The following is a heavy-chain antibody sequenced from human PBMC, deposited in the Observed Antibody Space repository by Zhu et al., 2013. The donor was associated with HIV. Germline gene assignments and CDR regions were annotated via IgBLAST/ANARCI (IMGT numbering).Heavy chain of an antibody. CDR3: ASPDLNCGGDCYNKFDY. D-gene: IGHD2-21*02. V-gene: IGHV1-69*01. CDR2: IIPIFGTA. CDR1: GGTFSSYA. Sequence: QVRLVQSGAEVKKPGSSVKVSCKASGGTFSSYAISWVRQAPGQGLEWMGGIIPIFGTANYAQKFQGRVTITADESTSTAYMELSSLRSEDTAVYYCASPDLNCGGDCYNKFDYWGQGTLVTVSS. J-gene: IGHJ4*02.